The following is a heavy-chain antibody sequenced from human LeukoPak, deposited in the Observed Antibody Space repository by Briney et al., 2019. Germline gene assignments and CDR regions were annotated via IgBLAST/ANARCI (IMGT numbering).Heavy chain of an antibody. V-gene: IGHV4-4*07. J-gene: IGHJ5*02. Sequence: SQTLSLTCTVSSGSISSYYWSWIRQPAGKGLEWIGRTYISGSTNYNPSLKSRVTMSVDTSKNQFSLKLSSVTAADPAVYYCASYDSSGYNWFDPWGQGTLVTVSS. D-gene: IGHD3-22*01. CDR2: TYISGST. CDR3: ASYDSSGYNWFDP. CDR1: SGSISSYY.